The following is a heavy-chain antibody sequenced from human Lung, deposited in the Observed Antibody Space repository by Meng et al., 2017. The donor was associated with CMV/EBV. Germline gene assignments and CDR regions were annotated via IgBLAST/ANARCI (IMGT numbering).Heavy chain of an antibody. CDR3: ARGETYFDFWSAYSFDS. V-gene: IGHV1-69*10. J-gene: IGHJ4*02. CDR1: GGTFSSYA. Sequence: SVKVSCKASGGTFSSYAISWVRQAPGQGLEWMGGIIPILDIANYAQKFQGRVTITADKSTSTAYMELSSLRSEDTAVYYCARGETYFDFWSAYSFDSWGQGTLVXVSS. D-gene: IGHD3-3*01. CDR2: IIPILDIA.